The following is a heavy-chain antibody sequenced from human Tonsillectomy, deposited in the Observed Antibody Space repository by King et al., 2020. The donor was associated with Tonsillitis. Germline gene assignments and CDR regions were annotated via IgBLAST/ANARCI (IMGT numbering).Heavy chain of an antibody. D-gene: IGHD1-26*01. CDR2: VYYRGSI. CDR1: GGSISSSDPY. Sequence: LQLQESGPGVVKPSETLSLTCTVSGGSISSSDPYWAWIRQPPGKGLEWIGDVYYRGSIFYNPSLKSRTTISGGTSENRFSLKLSSVTAADTAVYFCARYVSGSFDYWGQGALVTVSS. J-gene: IGHJ4*02. V-gene: IGHV4-39*01. CDR3: ARYVSGSFDY.